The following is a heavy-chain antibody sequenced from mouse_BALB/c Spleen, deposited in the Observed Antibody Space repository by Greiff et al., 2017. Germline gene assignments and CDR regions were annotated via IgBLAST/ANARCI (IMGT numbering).Heavy chain of an antibody. Sequence: QVQLQQSGAELVKPGASVKLSCKASGYTFTSYYMYWVKQRPGQGLEWIGEINPSNGGTNFNEKFKGKATLTADKSSSTAYMQLSSLTSEDSAVYFCARGITRAMDYWGQGTSVTVSS. J-gene: IGHJ4*01. CDR1: GYTFTSYY. D-gene: IGHD1-3*01. V-gene: IGHV1-53*01. CDR3: ARGITRAMDY. CDR2: INPSNGGT.